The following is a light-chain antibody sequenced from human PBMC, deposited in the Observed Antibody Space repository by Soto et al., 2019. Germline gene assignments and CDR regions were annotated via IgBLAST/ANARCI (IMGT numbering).Light chain of an antibody. J-gene: IGKJ1*01. CDR1: QSGSSSD. V-gene: IGKV3-20*01. CDR2: GTS. Sequence: EIVLTQSPGTLSLSPGERATLSCRASQSGSSSDLAWYQQRPGQAPGLLIYGTSTRATGIPDRFSGSGSGIDLTLTSSRLEHEEFAVYYCQQDGSSRTFGQGTKVDIK. CDR3: QQDGSSRT.